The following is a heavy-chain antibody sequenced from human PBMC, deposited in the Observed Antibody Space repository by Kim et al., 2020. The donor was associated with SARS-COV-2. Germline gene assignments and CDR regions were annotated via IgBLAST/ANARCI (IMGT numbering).Heavy chain of an antibody. CDR1: GGSISSYN. J-gene: IGHJ4*02. CDR2: ISYSGST. CDR3: ARAGGGSYYWSYLDY. V-gene: IGHV4-59*01. D-gene: IGHD1-26*01. Sequence: SETLSLTCTVSGGSISSYNWSWIRQPPGKGLEWIGYISYSGSTYYNPSLKSRVTISVDTSKNQFSLKLNSVTAADTAVYYCARAGGGSYYWSYLDYWGQGTLVTVSS.